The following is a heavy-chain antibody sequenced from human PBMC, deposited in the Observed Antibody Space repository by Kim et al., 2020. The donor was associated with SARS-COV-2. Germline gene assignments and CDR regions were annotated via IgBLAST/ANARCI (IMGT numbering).Heavy chain of an antibody. V-gene: IGHV4-39*01. J-gene: IGHJ4*01. Sequence: SETLSLTCTVSGGSISSSSYYWGWIRQPPGKGLEWIGSIYYSGSTYYNPSLKSRVTISVDTSKNQFSLRLSSVTAADTAVYYCARLWSNWNYIEAYYFD. CDR2: IYYSGST. CDR1: GGSISSSSYY. CDR3: ARLWSNWNYIEAYYFD. D-gene: IGHD1-7*01.